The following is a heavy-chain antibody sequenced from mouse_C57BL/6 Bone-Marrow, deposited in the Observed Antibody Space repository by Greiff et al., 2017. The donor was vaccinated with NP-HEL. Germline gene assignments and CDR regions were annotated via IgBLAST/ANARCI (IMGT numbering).Heavy chain of an antibody. CDR2: IYPRSGNT. V-gene: IGHV1-81*01. CDR1: GYTFTSYG. D-gene: IGHD2-12*01. J-gene: IGHJ3*01. Sequence: QVQLQQSGAELARPGASVKLSCKASGYTFTSYGISWVKQRPGQGLEWIGEIYPRSGNTYYNEKFKGKATLTADKSSSTAYMELRSLTSEDSAVYVCACSSYEGFAYWGQGTLVTVSA. CDR3: ACSSYEGFAY.